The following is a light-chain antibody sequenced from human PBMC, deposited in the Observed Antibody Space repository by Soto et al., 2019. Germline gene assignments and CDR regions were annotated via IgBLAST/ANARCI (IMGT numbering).Light chain of an antibody. CDR1: QSVSNN. Sequence: EILMTQSPATLSVSPGDRATLSCRASQSVSNNLAWYQQRPGQAPRLLIYGASTRATGIPAGFSGSGSGTEFTLTISSLQSEDFAVYYCQQYNDWPPWTFGQGTKVEIK. CDR2: GAS. J-gene: IGKJ1*01. V-gene: IGKV3-15*01. CDR3: QQYNDWPPWT.